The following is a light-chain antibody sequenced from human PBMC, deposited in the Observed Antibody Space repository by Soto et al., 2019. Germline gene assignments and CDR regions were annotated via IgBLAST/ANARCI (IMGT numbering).Light chain of an antibody. CDR1: QSVSSSY. CDR2: GAS. J-gene: IGKJ4*01. V-gene: IGKV3-20*01. CDR3: QQYGSSLGST. Sequence: EIVLTQSPGTLSLSPGERATLSCRASQSVSSSYLAWYQQKAGQAPRLLIYGASSRATGLPERFSGSGSGTDFTITISRLEPEDFAVYYCQQYGSSLGSTFGGGTKVEIK.